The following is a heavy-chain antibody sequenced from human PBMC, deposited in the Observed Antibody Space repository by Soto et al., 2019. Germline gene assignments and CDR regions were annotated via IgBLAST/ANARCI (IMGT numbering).Heavy chain of an antibody. Sequence: QVQLVESGGGVVQPGRSLRLSCAASGFTFSSYAMHWVRQAPGKGLEWVAVISYDGSNKYYADSVKGRFTISRDNSKNTLDLQMNSLRAEDTAVYYCARDVPSHYWGQGTLVTVSS. D-gene: IGHD2-2*01. J-gene: IGHJ4*02. CDR2: ISYDGSNK. V-gene: IGHV3-30-3*01. CDR3: ARDVPSHY. CDR1: GFTFSSYA.